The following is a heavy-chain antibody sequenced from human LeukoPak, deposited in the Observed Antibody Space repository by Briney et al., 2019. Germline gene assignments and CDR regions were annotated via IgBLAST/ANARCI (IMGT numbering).Heavy chain of an antibody. CDR3: ARDGDTTFDY. CDR1: GFTFSSYS. Sequence: GGSLRLSCAASGFTFSSYSMNWVHQAPGKGLEWVSSTSRSSSSIYYADSVKGRFTISRDNAKNSLYLQMSSLRAEDTAVYYCARDGDTTFDYWGQGTLVTVSS. V-gene: IGHV3-21*01. D-gene: IGHD5-18*01. CDR2: TSRSSSSI. J-gene: IGHJ4*02.